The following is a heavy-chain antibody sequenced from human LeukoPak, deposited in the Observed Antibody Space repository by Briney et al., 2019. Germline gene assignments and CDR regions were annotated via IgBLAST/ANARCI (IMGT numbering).Heavy chain of an antibody. CDR2: IIPIFGTA. CDR3: ARDVSVGHNWNSRQKDHDAFDI. Sequence: SVKVSCKASGGTFSSYAISWVRQAPGQGLEWMGGIIPIFGTANYAQKFQGRVTITADESTSTAYMELSSLRSEDTAVYYCARDVSVGHNWNSRQKDHDAFDIWGQGTMVTVSS. V-gene: IGHV1-69*13. J-gene: IGHJ3*02. D-gene: IGHD1-7*01. CDR1: GGTFSSYA.